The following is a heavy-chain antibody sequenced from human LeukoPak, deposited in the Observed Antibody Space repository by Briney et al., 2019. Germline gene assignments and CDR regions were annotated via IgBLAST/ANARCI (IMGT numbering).Heavy chain of an antibody. CDR2: ISGSGGST. CDR3: AKRGCSNGVCYTDDI. D-gene: IGHD2-8*01. Sequence: GGSLRLSRAASGFTFSSYAMSWVRQAPGKGLEWVSAISGSGGSTYYADSVKGRFTISRDNSKNTLYVQMNSLRAEDTAVYYCAKRGCSNGVCYTDDIWGQGTMVTVSS. CDR1: GFTFSSYA. V-gene: IGHV3-23*01. J-gene: IGHJ3*02.